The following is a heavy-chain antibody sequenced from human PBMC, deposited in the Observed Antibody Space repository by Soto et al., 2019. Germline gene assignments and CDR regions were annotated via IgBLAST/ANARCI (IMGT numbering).Heavy chain of an antibody. V-gene: IGHV3-30-3*01. J-gene: IGHJ4*02. CDR3: ARGPSSLTRFDY. Sequence: QVQLVESGGGVVQPGRSLRLSCAASGFTFSSYALHWVRQAPGKGLEWVAVISYDGSNKYYADSVKGRFTISRDNSKNTLYVQMNSLRGEYTAVYYCARGPSSLTRFDYWGQGTLVTVSS. CDR2: ISYDGSNK. D-gene: IGHD2-2*01. CDR1: GFTFSSYA.